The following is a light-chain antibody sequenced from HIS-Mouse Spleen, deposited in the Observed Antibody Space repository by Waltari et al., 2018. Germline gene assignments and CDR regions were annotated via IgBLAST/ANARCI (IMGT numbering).Light chain of an antibody. J-gene: IGLJ3*02. CDR3: SSYTSSSTPWV. CDR1: RSDVGGYNY. V-gene: IGLV2-14*03. Sequence: QSALTQPASVSASPGQSITIPCTGTRSDVGGYNYVPRYQQQPGKAPKLMIYDVSNRPSGVSNRFSGSKSGNTASLTISGLQAEDEADYYCSSYTSSSTPWVFGGGTKLTVL. CDR2: DVS.